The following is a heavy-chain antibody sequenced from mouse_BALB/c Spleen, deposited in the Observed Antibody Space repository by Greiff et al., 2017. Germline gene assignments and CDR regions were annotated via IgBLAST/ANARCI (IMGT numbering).Heavy chain of an antibody. J-gene: IGHJ3*01. CDR1: GFTFSSYA. Sequence: EVQVVESGGGLVKPGGSLKLSCAASGFTFSSYAMSWVRQSPEKRLEWVAEISSGGSYTYYPDTVTGRFTISRDNAKNTLYLEMSSLRSEDTAMYYCARDGKLCAYWGQGTLVTVSA. D-gene: IGHD2-1*01. CDR2: ISSGGSYT. CDR3: ARDGKLCAY. V-gene: IGHV5-9-4*01.